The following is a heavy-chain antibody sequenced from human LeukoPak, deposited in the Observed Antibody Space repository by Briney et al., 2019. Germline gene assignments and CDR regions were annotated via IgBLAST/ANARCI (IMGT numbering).Heavy chain of an antibody. Sequence: TGGSLRLSCAASGFTFSSYGMSWVRQAPGKGLEWVSAISGSGGNTYYADSVKGRFTISRDNSKNTLYLQMNSLRAEDTAVYYCAKGATNYYYYYMDVWGKGTTVTISS. V-gene: IGHV3-23*01. J-gene: IGHJ6*03. CDR1: GFTFSSYG. D-gene: IGHD1-26*01. CDR3: AKGATNYYYYYMDV. CDR2: ISGSGGNT.